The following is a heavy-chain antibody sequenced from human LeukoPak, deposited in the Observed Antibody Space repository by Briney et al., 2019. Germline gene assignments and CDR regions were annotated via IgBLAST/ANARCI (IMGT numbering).Heavy chain of an antibody. CDR1: GGSFSGYY. V-gene: IGHV4-34*01. CDR2: INHSGST. CDR3: ARVRDLTGYLGY. J-gene: IGHJ4*02. Sequence: SETLSLTCAVYGGSFSGYYWSWIRQPPGKGLEWIGEINHSGSTNYNPSLKSRVTISVDTSKNQFSLKLSSVTAADTAVYYCARVRDLTGYLGYWGQGTLVTVSS. D-gene: IGHD3-9*01.